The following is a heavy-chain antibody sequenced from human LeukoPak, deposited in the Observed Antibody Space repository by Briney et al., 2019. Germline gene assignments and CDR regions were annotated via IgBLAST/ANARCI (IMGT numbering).Heavy chain of an antibody. V-gene: IGHV4-61*02. Sequence: PSETLSLTCTVSGGSISSGSYYWRWVRQPAGKGLEGIGRIYNSGSTNYNPSLKRRVTISVDKSKNQFSLKLSDVTAADTAVYYCARDRVSPTLYYYYYMDVWGKGTTVTVSS. J-gene: IGHJ6*03. CDR1: GGSISSGSYY. CDR3: ARDRVSPTLYYYYYMDV. CDR2: IYNSGST.